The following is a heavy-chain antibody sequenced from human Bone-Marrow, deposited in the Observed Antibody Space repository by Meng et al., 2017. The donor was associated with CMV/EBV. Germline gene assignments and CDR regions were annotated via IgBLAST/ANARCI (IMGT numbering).Heavy chain of an antibody. CDR1: GYTFTSYD. Sequence: ASVKVSCKASGYTFTSYDINWVRQATGQGLEWMGWMNPNSGNTGYAQKFQGRVTMTRNTSISTAYMELSSLRSEDTAVYYCARGDPKFYYCYGMDIWGQGTTVTVSS. V-gene: IGHV1-8*01. CDR2: MNPNSGNT. J-gene: IGHJ6*02. CDR3: ARGDPKFYYCYGMDI.